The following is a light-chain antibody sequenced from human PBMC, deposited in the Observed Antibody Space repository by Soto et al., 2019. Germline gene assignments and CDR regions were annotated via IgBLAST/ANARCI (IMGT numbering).Light chain of an antibody. CDR3: QQSDNLPDFT. CDR2: ATS. J-gene: IGKJ3*01. Sequence: DIQVTESPPSLSASVGDRVTVTCQASPDSNTFLNWFQQRPGEAPKLLIYATSNLEPGVPSRFSGRQSGTDFILSISSRQPEDVGTYYCQQSDNLPDFTFGPGTKVNI. CDR1: PDSNTF. V-gene: IGKV1-33*01.